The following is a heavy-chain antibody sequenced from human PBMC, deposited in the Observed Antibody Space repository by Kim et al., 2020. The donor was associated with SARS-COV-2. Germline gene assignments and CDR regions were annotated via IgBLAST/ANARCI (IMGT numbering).Heavy chain of an antibody. CDR3: ARAKGFLEWFSYYYYMDV. J-gene: IGHJ6*03. V-gene: IGHV1-18*01. D-gene: IGHD3-3*01. Sequence: ASVKVSCKASGYTFTSYGISWVRQAPGQGLEWMGWISAYNGNTNYAQKLQGRVTMTTDTSTSTAYMELRSLRSDDTAVYYCARAKGFLEWFSYYYYMDVWGKGTTVTVSS. CDR1: GYTFTSYG. CDR2: ISAYNGNT.